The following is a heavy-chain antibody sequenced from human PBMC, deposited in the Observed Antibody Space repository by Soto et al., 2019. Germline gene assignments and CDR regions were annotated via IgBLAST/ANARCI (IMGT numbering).Heavy chain of an antibody. CDR1: GGSVSSGSYY. CDR2: IYYSGST. Sequence: ASETLSLTCTVSGGSVSSGSYYWSWIRQPPGKGLEWIGYIYYSGSTNYNPSLKSRVTISVDTSKNQFSLKLSSVTAADTAVYYCARVEPGDVEVIRRIGTMVRGVNDAFDIWGQGTMVTVSS. V-gene: IGHV4-61*01. CDR3: ARVEPGDVEVIRRIGTMVRGVNDAFDI. J-gene: IGHJ3*02. D-gene: IGHD3-10*01.